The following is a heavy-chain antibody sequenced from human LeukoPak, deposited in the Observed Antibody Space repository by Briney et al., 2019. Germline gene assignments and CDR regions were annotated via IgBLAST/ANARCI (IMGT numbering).Heavy chain of an antibody. J-gene: IGHJ4*02. V-gene: IGHV3-30-3*01. D-gene: IGHD6-6*01. CDR1: GFTFSSYA. CDR3: ARALSTAARTTQFDY. Sequence: HPGGSLRLSCAASGFTFSSYAKHWVRQAPGKGLEWVAVISYDGSNKYYADSVKGRFTISRDNSKNTLYLQMNSLRAEDTAVYYCARALSTAARTTQFDYWGQGTLVTVSS. CDR2: ISYDGSNK.